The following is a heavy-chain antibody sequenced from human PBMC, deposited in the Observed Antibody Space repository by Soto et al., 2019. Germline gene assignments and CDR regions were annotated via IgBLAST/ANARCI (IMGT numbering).Heavy chain of an antibody. CDR2: IYYSGNT. D-gene: IGHD5-18*01. J-gene: IGHJ5*01. V-gene: IGHV4-61*08. Sequence: SETLSLTCTVSGDSVTRGDYYWSWIRQPPGKGLEWIGYIYYSGNTNYSPSLKSRVAISLDTSHNQFSLKLSSVTAADTAVYFCARIPVDTYMTYWFDPWGQGTLVTVSS. CDR3: ARIPVDTYMTYWFDP. CDR1: GDSVTRGDYY.